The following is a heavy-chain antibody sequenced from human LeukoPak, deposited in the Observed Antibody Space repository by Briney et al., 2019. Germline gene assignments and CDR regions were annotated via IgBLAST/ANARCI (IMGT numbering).Heavy chain of an antibody. CDR1: GGSISSYY. CDR2: IYYSGST. CDR3: GRGNRLDVFEF. Sequence: SETLSLTCTVSGGSISSYYWSWIRQPPGKGLEWIGYIYYSGSTNYNPSLKSRVTISVDTSKNQFSLKLSSVTAADTAVYYCGRGNRLDVFEFWGQGKMVTVFS. D-gene: IGHD2/OR15-2a*01. J-gene: IGHJ3*01. V-gene: IGHV4-59*01.